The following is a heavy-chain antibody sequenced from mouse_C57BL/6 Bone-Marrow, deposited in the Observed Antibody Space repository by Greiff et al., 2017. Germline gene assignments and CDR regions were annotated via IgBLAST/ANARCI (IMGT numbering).Heavy chain of an antibody. CDR1: GFTFSSYT. J-gene: IGHJ3*01. Sequence: EVMLVESGGGLVKPGGSLKLSCAASGFTFSSYTMSWVRQTPEKRLEWVATISGGGGNTYYPDSVKGRFTISRDNAKNTLYLQMSSLRSEDTALYYCARHAYYSNYEFAYWGQGTLVTVSA. V-gene: IGHV5-9*01. CDR3: ARHAYYSNYEFAY. CDR2: ISGGGGNT. D-gene: IGHD2-5*01.